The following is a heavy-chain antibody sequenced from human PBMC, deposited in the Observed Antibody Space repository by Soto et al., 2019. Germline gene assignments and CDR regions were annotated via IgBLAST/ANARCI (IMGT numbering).Heavy chain of an antibody. CDR2: IIPLFGTA. Sequence: SVKVSCKASGGTFSTYAIDWVRQAPGQGLEWMGGIIPLFGTAKYAQNFQGRITITADESTNTAYMELRSLRSQDTAVYYCARGVHYDSSGYYYFYWGQGTLVTVSS. D-gene: IGHD3-22*01. V-gene: IGHV1-69*13. CDR1: GGTFSTYA. CDR3: ARGVHYDSSGYYYFY. J-gene: IGHJ4*02.